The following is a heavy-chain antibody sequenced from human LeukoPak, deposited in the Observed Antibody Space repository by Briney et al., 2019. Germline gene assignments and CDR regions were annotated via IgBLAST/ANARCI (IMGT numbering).Heavy chain of an antibody. J-gene: IGHJ6*03. V-gene: IGHV4-39*07. CDR1: GVSISSSSYY. CDR2: IYYSGST. D-gene: IGHD3-10*01. Sequence: SETLSLTCTVSGVSISSSSYYWGWIRQPPGKGLEWIGSIYYSGSTYYNPSLKSRVTMSVDTSKNQFSLKLSSVTAADTAVYYCARSWGSGPFRYYMDVWGKGTTVTISS. CDR3: ARSWGSGPFRYYMDV.